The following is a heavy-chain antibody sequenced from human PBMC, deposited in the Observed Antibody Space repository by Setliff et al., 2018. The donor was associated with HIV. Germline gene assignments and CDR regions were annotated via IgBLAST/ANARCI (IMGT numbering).Heavy chain of an antibody. Sequence: SVKVSCKASGYTFTSHYIHWVRQAPGQGLEWMGWINVNNDATNYAQKFQGRVTMTWDRSTRTAYMELRSLTFDDTAVYYCARDPIGIDFGLPYYMDVWGKGTAVTVSS. CDR2: INVNNDAT. CDR3: ARDPIGIDFGLPYYMDV. D-gene: IGHD3-3*01. V-gene: IGHV1-2*02. CDR1: GYTFTSHY. J-gene: IGHJ6*03.